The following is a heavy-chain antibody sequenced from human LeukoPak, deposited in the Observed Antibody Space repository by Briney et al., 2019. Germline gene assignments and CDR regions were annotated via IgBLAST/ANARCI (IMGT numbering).Heavy chain of an antibody. D-gene: IGHD2-21*02. J-gene: IGHJ3*02. CDR3: ARSDTHGGDPFDAFDI. CDR2: NSYSGST. V-gene: IGHV4-59*08. Sequence: SETLSLTCSVSRGSINRYFWSWIRQSPGKGPEWIGYNSYSGSTDYNPSLKSRATISVDSSKNQFSLTLTSVTAADTALYYCARSDTHGGDPFDAFDIWGQGTVVAVSS. CDR1: RGSINRYF.